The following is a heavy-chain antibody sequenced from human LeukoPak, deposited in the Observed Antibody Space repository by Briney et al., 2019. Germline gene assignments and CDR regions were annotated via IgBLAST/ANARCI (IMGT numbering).Heavy chain of an antibody. CDR3: ARDPPPDYYYYMDV. J-gene: IGHJ6*03. V-gene: IGHV1-2*02. CDR1: GYTFTGYY. CDR2: INPNSGGT. Sequence: ASVKVSCKASGYTFTGYYMHWVRQAPGQGLEWMGWINPNSGGTNYAQKFQGRVTMTRDTSISTAYMELSRLRSDDTAVYYCARDPPPDYYYYMDVWGKGTTVTVSS.